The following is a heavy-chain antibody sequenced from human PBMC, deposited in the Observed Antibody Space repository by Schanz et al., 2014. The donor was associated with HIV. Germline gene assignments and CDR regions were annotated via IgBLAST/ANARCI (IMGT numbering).Heavy chain of an antibody. CDR3: AKADEIRHFDWYHPPFDS. CDR2: LSGSGNRT. J-gene: IGHJ4*02. Sequence: EVQLLESGGGLVQPGWSLRISCVASGFSFLRYEMSWVRQAPGKGLEWLSTLSGSGNRTYYADSMKGRVTISRDNSKNTLYLQMNSLRVEDTAVYYCAKADEIRHFDWYHPPFDSWGQGTLVTVSS. V-gene: IGHV3-23*01. D-gene: IGHD3-9*01. CDR1: GFSFLRYE.